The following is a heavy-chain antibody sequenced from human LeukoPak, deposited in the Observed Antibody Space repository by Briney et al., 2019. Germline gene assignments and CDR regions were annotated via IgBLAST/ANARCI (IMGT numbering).Heavy chain of an antibody. D-gene: IGHD3-10*01. CDR2: ISSGSGYM. J-gene: IGHJ3*02. V-gene: IGHV3-21*04. Sequence: GGSLRLSCAASGFTFSGYGMNWVRQAPGKGLEWVASISSGSGYMYYADSVEGRFTISRDNAKNSLYLQMNSLRAEDTAVYYCARGGIAVLLWFGEPGLGAYDIWGQGTMVTVSS. CDR3: ARGGIAVLLWFGEPGLGAYDI. CDR1: GFTFSGYG.